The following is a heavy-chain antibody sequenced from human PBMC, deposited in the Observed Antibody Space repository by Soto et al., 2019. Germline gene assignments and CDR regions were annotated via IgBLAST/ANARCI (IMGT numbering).Heavy chain of an antibody. CDR3: ARDFSWEPLDI. Sequence: EVQLVESGGGLVQPGGSLRLSCAASGFTFSSYEMNWVRQAPGKGLEWVSYISSSGSTIYYADSVKGRFTISRDNAKNSLYLQMNSLRAEDTAGYYCARDFSWEPLDIWGQGTLVTVSS. V-gene: IGHV3-48*03. D-gene: IGHD1-26*01. CDR2: ISSSGSTI. J-gene: IGHJ4*02. CDR1: GFTFSSYE.